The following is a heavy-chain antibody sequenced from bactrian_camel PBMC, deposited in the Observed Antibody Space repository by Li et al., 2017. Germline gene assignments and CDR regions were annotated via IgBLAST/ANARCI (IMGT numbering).Heavy chain of an antibody. V-gene: IGHV3S1*01. CDR1: GFTFSSYW. CDR2: ISIGGATT. D-gene: IGHD1*01. Sequence: VQLVESGGDLVQPGGSVRLSCAASGFTFSSYWMYWVRQAPGKGLEWVSSISIGGATTYYADSLLDRFTISRDNVKNTVYLQMNSLQPDDTAVYYCVKDPQLRRPHERREDVADCLMTAASGDIADWATGTQVTVS. J-gene: IGHJ4*01.